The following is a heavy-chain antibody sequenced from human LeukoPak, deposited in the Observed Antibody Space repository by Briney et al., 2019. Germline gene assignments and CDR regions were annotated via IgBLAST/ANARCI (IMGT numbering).Heavy chain of an antibody. D-gene: IGHD5-18*01. V-gene: IGHV3-23*01. CDR3: AKGYSFGCCNYYYMDA. Sequence: GGSLRLSCAASGFTFSSYGMSWVRQAPGKGLEWVSAISGSGGSTYYADSVKGRFTISRDNSKNTLYLQMNSLRAEDTALYYCAKGYSFGCCNYYYMDAWGKGTTVTVSS. CDR2: ISGSGGST. CDR1: GFTFSSYG. J-gene: IGHJ6*03.